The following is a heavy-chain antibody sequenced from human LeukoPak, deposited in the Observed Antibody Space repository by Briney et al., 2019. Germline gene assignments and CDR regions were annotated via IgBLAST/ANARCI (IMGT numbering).Heavy chain of an antibody. V-gene: IGHV4-39*07. CDR2: IYYSGRT. D-gene: IGHD6-19*01. CDR3: ARILYSSNIDY. CDR1: VGSISSSSYY. J-gene: IGHJ4*02. Sequence: SETLSLTCTVSVGSISSSSYYWGWIRQPPEKGLECIGSIYYSGRTYYNPSLKSRVTISVDTSKNHFSLKLSSVTAADTAVYYCARILYSSNIDYWGQGTLVTVSS.